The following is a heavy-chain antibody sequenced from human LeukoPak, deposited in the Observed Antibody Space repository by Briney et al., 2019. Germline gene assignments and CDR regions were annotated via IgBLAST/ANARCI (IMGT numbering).Heavy chain of an antibody. CDR2: IYYSGST. D-gene: IGHD2-2*02. CDR3: ARVGYCSSTSCYTEYYFDY. J-gene: IGHJ4*02. CDR1: GGSISSGDYY. Sequence: PSETLSLTCTVSGGSISSGDYYWSWIRQPPGKGLEWIGYIYYSGSTYYNPSLKSRVTISVDTSKNQFSLKLSSVTAADTAVYYCARVGYCSSTSCYTEYYFDYWGQGTLVTVSS. V-gene: IGHV4-30-4*08.